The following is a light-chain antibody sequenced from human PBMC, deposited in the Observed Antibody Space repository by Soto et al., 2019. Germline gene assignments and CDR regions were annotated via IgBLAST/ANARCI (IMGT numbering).Light chain of an antibody. CDR1: QTIRKY. CDR2: SAS. V-gene: IGKV1-39*01. CDR3: QQSYTTPVT. Sequence: DIRMTQSPSSLSASVGDSVTITCRASQTIRKYLNWYRQKAGKAPELLIHSASTLQTGVPSRFSGSGSGTDFALTITSLQPEDFATYYCQQSYTTPVTFGQGTRLEIK. J-gene: IGKJ5*01.